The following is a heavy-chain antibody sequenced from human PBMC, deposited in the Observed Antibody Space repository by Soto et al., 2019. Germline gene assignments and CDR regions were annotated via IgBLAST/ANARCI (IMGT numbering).Heavy chain of an antibody. Sequence: QVQLQESGPGLVRPSETLSLTCTVSGDSLSTYYWSWIRQPAGERLEWMGRIHDTGRTNYNPSRKSRVTMSVDTSKNQVSLRVNSVTAADTAVYYCARESVSGTSRFDSWGQGTLVTVSS. J-gene: IGHJ4*02. CDR1: GDSLSTYY. V-gene: IGHV4-4*07. CDR2: IHDTGRT. CDR3: ARESVSGTSRFDS. D-gene: IGHD3-16*01.